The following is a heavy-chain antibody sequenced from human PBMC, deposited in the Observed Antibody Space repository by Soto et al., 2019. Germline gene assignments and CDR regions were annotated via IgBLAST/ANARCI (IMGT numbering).Heavy chain of an antibody. V-gene: IGHV3-30-3*01. CDR3: AREGQQWLALGY. Sequence: QVQLVESGGGVVQPGRSLRLSCAASGFTFSSYAMHWVRQAPGKGLEWVAVISYDGSNKYYAESVKGRFTISRDNSKNTLYLQMNSLRAEDTAVYYCAREGQQWLALGYWGQGTLVTVSS. CDR1: GFTFSSYA. J-gene: IGHJ4*02. CDR2: ISYDGSNK. D-gene: IGHD6-19*01.